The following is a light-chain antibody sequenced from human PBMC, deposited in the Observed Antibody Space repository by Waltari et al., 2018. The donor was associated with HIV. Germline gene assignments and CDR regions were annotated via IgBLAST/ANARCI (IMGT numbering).Light chain of an antibody. V-gene: IGLV2-14*01. Sequence: HSALTQPASVSGSQGQSITISYTGPRSDIGGYKDVSWYQQQPAKAPKLMISEVSHRPSGVSNRFSGSKSGNTASLTISVLQAEDEADYYCSSYTTSSTWVFGGGTKLTVL. CDR1: RSDIGGYKD. CDR2: EVS. CDR3: SSYTTSSTWV. J-gene: IGLJ3*02.